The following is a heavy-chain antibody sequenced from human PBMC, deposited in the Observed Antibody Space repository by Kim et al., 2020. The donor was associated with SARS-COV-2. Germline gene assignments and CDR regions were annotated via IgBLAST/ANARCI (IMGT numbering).Heavy chain of an antibody. CDR3: ARGAVITFGGVIVTPLDS. D-gene: IGHD3-16*02. J-gene: IGHJ4*02. Sequence: SETLSLTCAVSGASITKYYWSWIRQSPGKGLEWIGHISYSSGTNYNPSLKSRVTMSLDTSKNHFFLKLRSVAAADTAVYYCARGAVITFGGVIVTPLDSWGRGTRVAISS. CDR1: GASITKYY. CDR2: ISYSSGT. V-gene: IGHV4-59*01.